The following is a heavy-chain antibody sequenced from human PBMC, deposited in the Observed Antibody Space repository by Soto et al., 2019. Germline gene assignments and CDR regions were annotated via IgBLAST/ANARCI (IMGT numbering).Heavy chain of an antibody. CDR3: ARSLLNCSGGSCYYYYYMDV. D-gene: IGHD2-15*01. CDR1: GGSISSYY. V-gene: IGHV4-59*01. Sequence: SETLSLTCTVSGGSISSYYWSWIRQPPGKGLEWIGYIYYSGSTNYNPSLKSRVTISVDTSKNQFSLKLSSVTAADTAVYYCARSLLNCSGGSCYYYYYMDVWGKGTTVTVSS. J-gene: IGHJ6*03. CDR2: IYYSGST.